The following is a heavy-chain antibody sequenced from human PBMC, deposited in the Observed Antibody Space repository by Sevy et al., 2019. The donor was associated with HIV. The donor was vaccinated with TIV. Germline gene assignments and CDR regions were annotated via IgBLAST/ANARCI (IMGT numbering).Heavy chain of an antibody. CDR1: GFTFSRYA. J-gene: IGHJ4*02. CDR3: ARDLEFYDYGDYGPAFMPDY. CDR2: IWFDGSNT. D-gene: IGHD4-17*01. V-gene: IGHV3-33*08. Sequence: GGSLRLSCAASGFTFSRYAMNWVRQAPGKGLEWVAVIWFDGSNTYYADSVKGRFTISRDIAKNTLHLQMNSLRAEDTAVYYCARDLEFYDYGDYGPAFMPDYWGQGTLVTVSS.